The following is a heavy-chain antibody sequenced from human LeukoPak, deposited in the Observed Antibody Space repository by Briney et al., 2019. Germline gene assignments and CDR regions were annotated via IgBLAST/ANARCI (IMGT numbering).Heavy chain of an antibody. CDR2: IRYDGSNK. CDR1: GFTFSSYG. J-gene: IGHJ4*02. D-gene: IGHD5-18*01. Sequence: GGSLRLSCAASGFTFSSYGMHWVRQAPGKGLEWVAFIRYDGSNKYYADSVKGRFTISRDNSQNTLYLQLTSLRVEDTAMYYCTRDSGRGYSQGYHQYWGQGALVIVSS. CDR3: TRDSGRGYSQGYHQY. V-gene: IGHV3-30*02.